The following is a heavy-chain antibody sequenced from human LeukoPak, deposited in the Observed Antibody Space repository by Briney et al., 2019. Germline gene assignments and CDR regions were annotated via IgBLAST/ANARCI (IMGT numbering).Heavy chain of an antibody. J-gene: IGHJ4*02. V-gene: IGHV3-48*04. Sequence: GGSLRLSCAASGFTFSSYSMNRVRQAPGKGLEWVSYISSSSSTIYYADSVKGRFTISRDNAKNSLYLQMNSLRAEDTAVYYCARDMDPYYFDYWGRGTLVTVSS. D-gene: IGHD3-10*01. CDR2: ISSSSSTI. CDR1: GFTFSSYS. CDR3: ARDMDPYYFDY.